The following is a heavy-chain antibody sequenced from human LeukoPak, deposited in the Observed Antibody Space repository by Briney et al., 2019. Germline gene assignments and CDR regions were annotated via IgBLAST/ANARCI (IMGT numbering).Heavy chain of an antibody. J-gene: IGHJ6*03. Sequence: GGSLRLSCAASGFTFSSYGMHWVRQAPGKGLEWVAVIWYDGSNKYYADSVKGRFTISRDNSKNTLYLQMNSLRAEDTAVYYCAKDWADTTVTTHYYYYYMDVWGKGTTVTVSS. CDR2: IWYDGSNK. CDR3: AKDWADTTVTTHYYYYYMDV. V-gene: IGHV3-33*06. CDR1: GFTFSSYG. D-gene: IGHD4-11*01.